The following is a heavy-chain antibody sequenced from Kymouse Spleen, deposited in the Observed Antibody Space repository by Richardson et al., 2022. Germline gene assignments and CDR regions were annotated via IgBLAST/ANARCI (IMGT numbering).Heavy chain of an antibody. CDR3: ASITGTRYYFDY. D-gene: IGHD1-7*01. V-gene: IGHV3-74*01. CDR2: INSDGSST. Sequence: EVQLVESGGGLVQPGGSLRLSCAASGFTFSSYWMHWVRQAPGKGLVWVSRINSDGSSTSYADSVKGRFTISRDNAKNTLYLQMNSLRAEDTAVYYCASITGTRYYFDYWGQGTLVTVSS. CDR1: GFTFSSYW. J-gene: IGHJ4*02.